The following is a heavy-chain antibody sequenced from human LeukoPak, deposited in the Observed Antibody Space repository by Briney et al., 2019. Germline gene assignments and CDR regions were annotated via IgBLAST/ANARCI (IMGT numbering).Heavy chain of an antibody. V-gene: IGHV4-39*01. Sequence: PSETLSLTCTVSGGSISTSIYYWGWIRQPPGKGLEWIGSIYYSGRTYYNPSLKSRVTISVDTSKNQFSLKLSSVTAADTAVYYCVRSSTYHLFDDWGQGTLVTVSS. CDR2: IYYSGRT. J-gene: IGHJ4*02. CDR1: GGSISTSIYY. CDR3: VRSSTYHLFDD. D-gene: IGHD2-15*01.